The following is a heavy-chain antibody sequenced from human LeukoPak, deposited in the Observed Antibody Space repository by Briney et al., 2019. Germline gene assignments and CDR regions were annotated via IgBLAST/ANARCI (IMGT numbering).Heavy chain of an antibody. CDR3: ARRRGDYGEGEFNY. CDR1: GGSMSGYY. CDR2: IHGSGSP. J-gene: IGHJ4*02. Sequence: SETLSLTCSVTGGSMSGYYWTWIWQPPGGGLEWIGHIHGSGSPMYNPSLQSRVTMSIDASKNQFSLSLSPATATDTAFYYCARRRGDYGEGEFNYWGQGTLVTVSS. V-gene: IGHV4-4*09. D-gene: IGHD4-17*01.